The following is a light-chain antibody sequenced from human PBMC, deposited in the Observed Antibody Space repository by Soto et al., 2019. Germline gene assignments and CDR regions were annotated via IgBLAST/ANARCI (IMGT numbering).Light chain of an antibody. CDR2: GAS. J-gene: IGKJ2*01. CDR3: QQFGDSPPAFT. Sequence: ESMLTQSPGTLSLSPGERATLSCRASRSVSSRYISWYQQKPGQAPRLLIYGASIRATGIPDRFSGSGSGTDFTITISRLEAEDFAVYYWQQFGDSPPAFTFGQGTKLEI. V-gene: IGKV3-20*01. CDR1: RSVSSRY.